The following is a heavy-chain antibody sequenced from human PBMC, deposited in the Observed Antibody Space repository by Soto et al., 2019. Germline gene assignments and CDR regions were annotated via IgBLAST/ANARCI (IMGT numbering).Heavy chain of an antibody. J-gene: IGHJ6*02. CDR3: ARIASAGRGWDV. D-gene: IGHD6-13*01. Sequence: EVQLVESGGGLVQPGGSLRLSCAASGFTFSSYWMSWVRKAPVKGLEWVGNIKQDGSEKNYVDFMEGRFTISRDNAENSLYLQMNSLRGEDTAVYYCARIASAGRGWDVWGQGTTVVVSS. CDR2: IKQDGSEK. CDR1: GFTFSSYW. V-gene: IGHV3-7*01.